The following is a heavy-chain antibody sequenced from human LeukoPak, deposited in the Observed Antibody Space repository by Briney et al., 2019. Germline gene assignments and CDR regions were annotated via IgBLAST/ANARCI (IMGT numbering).Heavy chain of an antibody. Sequence: PGGSLRLSCAASGFTFTGYWMVWVRQAPGKGLEWVANIKQDGSQKHYVDSVKGRFTISRDTAKKSLYLQMNNPRAEDTGVYYCAREDWGPDYWGQGTLVTVSS. CDR3: AREDWGPDY. CDR1: GFTFTGYW. CDR2: IKQDGSQK. V-gene: IGHV3-7*01. D-gene: IGHD7-27*01. J-gene: IGHJ4*02.